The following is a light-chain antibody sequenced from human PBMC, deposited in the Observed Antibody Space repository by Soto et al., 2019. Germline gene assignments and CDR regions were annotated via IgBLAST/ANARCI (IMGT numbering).Light chain of an antibody. V-gene: IGLV2-11*01. CDR2: DVT. J-gene: IGLJ2*01. Sequence: QSVLTQPRSVSGSPGQSVTISCTGTSSDVGGFNYVSWYQQHPGKAPKLMIYDVTKRPSGVPDRFSGSKSGNTASLTISGLQAEDEADYHCCSYAGTYSIIFGGGTKPTVL. CDR1: SSDVGGFNY. CDR3: CSYAGTYSII.